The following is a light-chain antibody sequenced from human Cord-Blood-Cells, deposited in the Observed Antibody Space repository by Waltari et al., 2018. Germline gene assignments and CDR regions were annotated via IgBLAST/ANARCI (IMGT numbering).Light chain of an antibody. CDR1: SSNIGSNY. V-gene: IGLV1-47*01. CDR2: RNN. CDR3: AAWDDSLSGRV. J-gene: IGLJ3*02. Sequence: QSVLTQPPSASGTPGQRVTISCSGSSSNIGSNYVYWYQQLPGTPPKLLIYRNNRRPSGAPDLCSGSNSGTSASLVISGLRSEDVAYYYCAAWDDSLSGRVFGGGTKLPVL.